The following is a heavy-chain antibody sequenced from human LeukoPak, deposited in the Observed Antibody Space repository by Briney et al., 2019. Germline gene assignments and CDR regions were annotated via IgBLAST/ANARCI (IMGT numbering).Heavy chain of an antibody. CDR3: ATASRYSDAFDI. J-gene: IGHJ3*02. CDR1: GGSISSGGYY. V-gene: IGHV4-31*03. D-gene: IGHD1-14*01. CDR2: IYYSGST. Sequence: PSETLSLTCSVSGGSISSGGYYWSWTRQHPGKDLEWIGYIYYSGSTYYNPSLKSRVTISVDTSKNQFSLKLSSVTAADTAVYYCATASRYSDAFDIWGQGTMVTVSS.